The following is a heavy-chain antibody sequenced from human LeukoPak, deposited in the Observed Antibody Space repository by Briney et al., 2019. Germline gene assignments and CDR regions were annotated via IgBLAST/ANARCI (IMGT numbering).Heavy chain of an antibody. CDR3: ASPNEDYMITFGGATYYFDY. CDR1: GYTFTGYY. D-gene: IGHD3-16*01. CDR2: INPNSGGT. Sequence: ASVKVSCKASGYTFTGYYIHWVRQAPGQGLEWMGWINPNSGGTNYAQKFQGRVTMTRDTSITTAYMELSRLRSDDTAVYFCASPNEDYMITFGGATYYFDYWGQGTLVTVSS. J-gene: IGHJ4*02. V-gene: IGHV1-2*02.